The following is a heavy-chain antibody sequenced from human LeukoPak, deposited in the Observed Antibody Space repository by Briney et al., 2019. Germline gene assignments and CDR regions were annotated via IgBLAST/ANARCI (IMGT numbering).Heavy chain of an antibody. CDR3: ARDSSGWYEGAFDI. Sequence: ASVKVSCKASGYTFTGYYIHWVRQAPGQGLEWMRWINPNSGGTNDAQKFQGRVTMTRDTSISTAYMELSRLRSDDTAVYYCARDSSGWYEGAFDIWGQGTMVTVSS. CDR1: GYTFTGYY. CDR2: INPNSGGT. D-gene: IGHD6-19*01. J-gene: IGHJ3*02. V-gene: IGHV1-2*02.